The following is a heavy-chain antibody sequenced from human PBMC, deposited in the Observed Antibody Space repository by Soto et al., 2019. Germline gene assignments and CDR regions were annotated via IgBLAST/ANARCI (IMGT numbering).Heavy chain of an antibody. V-gene: IGHV4-39*01. CDR1: VGSVSNSNYY. J-gene: IGHJ4*02. D-gene: IGHD2-8*01. CDR3: VSQRTSVLTQAYFDY. CDR2: VYYRGRS. Sequence: AETLSVTCTLSVGSVSNSNYYWGWIRQSLGKGLEWIGSVYYRGRSYSKSSVKSRVTISVDTSKNQFSLNLNSVTASDTAVYFCVSQRTSVLTQAYFDYWGTGDLVTVS.